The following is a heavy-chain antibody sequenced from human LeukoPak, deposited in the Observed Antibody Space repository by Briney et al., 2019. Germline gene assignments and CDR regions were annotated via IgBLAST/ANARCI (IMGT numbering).Heavy chain of an antibody. V-gene: IGHV4-59*12. D-gene: IGHD6-19*01. J-gene: IGHJ6*03. CDR3: ARDKRVAVAGTYIYYYYMDV. Sequence: SDTLSLLCTVSGDSNSSYYGMWIPRPPGKALEGIGYIYYSGSTNYNPSLKSRVTISVDTSKNQFYLKLSSVTAADTAVYYCARDKRVAVAGTYIYYYYMDVWGNGTTVTISS. CDR1: GDSNSSYY. CDR2: IYYSGST.